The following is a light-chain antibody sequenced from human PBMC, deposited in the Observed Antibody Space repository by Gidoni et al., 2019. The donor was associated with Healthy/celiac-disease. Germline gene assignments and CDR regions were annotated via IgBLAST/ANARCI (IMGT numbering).Light chain of an antibody. V-gene: IGKV3-11*01. J-gene: IGKJ2*01. Sequence: EIVLTQSPATLSLSPGERATLSCRASQSVSSYLAWYQQKPGQAPRLLFYDASNRATGIPARFSGSGSGTDFTLTISSLEPEDFAVYYCQQRSNWPYTFIQGTKLEIK. CDR3: QQRSNWPYT. CDR2: DAS. CDR1: QSVSSY.